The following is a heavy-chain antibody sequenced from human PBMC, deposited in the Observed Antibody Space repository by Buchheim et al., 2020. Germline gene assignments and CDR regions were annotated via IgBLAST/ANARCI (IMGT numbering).Heavy chain of an antibody. CDR1: GYTFTGYF. V-gene: IGHV1-2*06. CDR3: ARDGGEFGVVNIDS. Sequence: QVHLVQSGAEVKKPGASVKVSCKASGYTFTGYFMHWIRQAPGQGLEWVGRVNPNSGGTTYAQEFEGRVTMTRDASISTVYLEVSSLRPDDTAVYYCARDGGEFGVVNIDSWGQGTL. J-gene: IGHJ4*02. D-gene: IGHD3-3*01. CDR2: VNPNSGGT.